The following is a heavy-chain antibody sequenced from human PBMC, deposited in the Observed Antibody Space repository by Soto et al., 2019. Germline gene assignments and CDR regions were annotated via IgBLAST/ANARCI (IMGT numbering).Heavy chain of an antibody. V-gene: IGHV4-59*08. Sequence: SETLSLTCTVSGGSISSYYWSWIRQPPGKGLEWIGYIYDSGSTIYNPSLKSRVTISVDTSKHQFSLKLNSVTAADTAVYYCARRAPMISSNWFDSWGQGTLVTVSS. CDR2: IYDSGST. CDR1: GGSISSYY. CDR3: ARRAPMISSNWFDS. J-gene: IGHJ5*01. D-gene: IGHD3-22*01.